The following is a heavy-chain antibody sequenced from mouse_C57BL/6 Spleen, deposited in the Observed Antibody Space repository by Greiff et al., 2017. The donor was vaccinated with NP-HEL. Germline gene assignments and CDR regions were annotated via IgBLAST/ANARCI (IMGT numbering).Heavy chain of an antibody. CDR2: IHPNSGST. V-gene: IGHV1-64*01. D-gene: IGHD2-1*01. CDR1: GYTFTSYW. Sequence: VQLKQPGAELVKPGASVKLSCKASGYTFTSYWMHWVKQRPGQGLEWIGMIHPNSGSTNYNEKFKSKATLTVDKSSSTAYMQLSSLTSEDSAVYYCARHEDYYALHYWGQGTTLTVSS. J-gene: IGHJ2*01. CDR3: ARHEDYYALHY.